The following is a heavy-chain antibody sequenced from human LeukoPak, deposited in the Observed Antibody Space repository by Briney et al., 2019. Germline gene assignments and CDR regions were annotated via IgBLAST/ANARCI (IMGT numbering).Heavy chain of an antibody. J-gene: IGHJ4*02. D-gene: IGHD1-1*01. V-gene: IGHV3-13*01. Sequence: GGSLRLSCAASGFTLTNYAMHWVRQPAGEGLEWVSALGTAGDTFYPGSVKGRFSISRDNAKKSLFLQMNSQRVEDTAIYYCARQSTPHGNFDYWGQGALVTVPS. CDR3: ARQSTPHGNFDY. CDR1: GFTLTNYA. CDR2: LGTAGDT.